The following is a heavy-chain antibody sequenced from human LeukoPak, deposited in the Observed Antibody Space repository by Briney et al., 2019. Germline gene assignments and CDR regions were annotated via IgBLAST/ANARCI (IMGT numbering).Heavy chain of an antibody. J-gene: IGHJ4*02. CDR1: GFTFSSYG. CDR3: AKVPVGYYDSSGPMDY. D-gene: IGHD3-22*01. CDR2: ISYDGSNK. V-gene: IGHV3-30*18. Sequence: PGGSLRLSCAASGFTFSSYGMHWVRQAPGKGLEWVAVISYDGSNKYYADSVKGRFTISRDNSKNTLYLQMNSLRAEDTAVYYCAKVPVGYYDSSGPMDYWGQGTLVTVSS.